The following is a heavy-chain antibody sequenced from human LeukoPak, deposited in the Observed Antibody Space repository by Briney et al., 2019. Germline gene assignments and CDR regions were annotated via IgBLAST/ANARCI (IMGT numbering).Heavy chain of an antibody. CDR1: GFTFSSYW. J-gene: IGHJ4*02. CDR2: IKQDGSEK. CDR3: ARSGEWGLLQTFDY. Sequence: GGSLRLSCAASGFTFSSYWMSWVRQAPGKGLEWVANIKQDGSEKYYVDSVKGRFTISRDNAKNSLYLQMNSLRAEDTAVYYCARSGEWGLLQTFDYWGQGTLVTVSS. D-gene: IGHD1-26*01. V-gene: IGHV3-7*01.